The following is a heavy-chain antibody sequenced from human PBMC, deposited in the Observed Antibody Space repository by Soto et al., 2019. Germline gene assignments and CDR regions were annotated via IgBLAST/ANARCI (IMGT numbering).Heavy chain of an antibody. D-gene: IGHD2-15*01. Sequence: SETLSLTCTVSGGSISSYYWSWIRQPPGKGLEWIGYIYYSGSTNYNPSLKSRVTISVDTSKNQFSLKLSSVTAADTAVYYCALYCRRPAGMDICGPGTTATVS. CDR3: ALYCRRPAGMDI. CDR2: IYYSGST. V-gene: IGHV4-59*01. CDR1: GGSISSYY. J-gene: IGHJ6*02.